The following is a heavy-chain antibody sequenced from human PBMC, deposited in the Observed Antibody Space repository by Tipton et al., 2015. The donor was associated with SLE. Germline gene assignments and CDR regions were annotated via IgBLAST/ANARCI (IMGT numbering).Heavy chain of an antibody. V-gene: IGHV4-59*01. Sequence: TLSLTCAVFGGSFSGYYWSWIRQPPGKGLEWIGYVYYTGSTKYNPSLKSRVAMSVDTSRNQFSLKLNSVTAADTAMYFCARSVYGSLRSPFDIWGQGTVVTVSS. J-gene: IGHJ3*02. CDR2: VYYTGST. CDR3: ARSVYGSLRSPFDI. CDR1: GGSFSGYY. D-gene: IGHD3-10*01.